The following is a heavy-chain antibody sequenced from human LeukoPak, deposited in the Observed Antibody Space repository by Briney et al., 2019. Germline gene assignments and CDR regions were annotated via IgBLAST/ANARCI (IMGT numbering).Heavy chain of an antibody. V-gene: IGHV3-23*01. CDR2: ISGSGGST. CDR3: AGSSVWSAWGDAFDI. Sequence: PGGSLRLSCAASGFIFSSYAMSWVRQAPGKGLEWVSVISGSGGSTYYADSVKGRFTISRDNSKNTLYLQMNSLSAEDTAVYYCAGSSVWSAWGDAFDIWGQGTLVTVSS. CDR1: GFIFSSYA. J-gene: IGHJ3*02. D-gene: IGHD5/OR15-5a*01.